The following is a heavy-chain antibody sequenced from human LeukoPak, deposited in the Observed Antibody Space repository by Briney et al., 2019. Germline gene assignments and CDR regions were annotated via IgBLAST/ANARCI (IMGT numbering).Heavy chain of an antibody. V-gene: IGHV3-23*01. CDR1: GFTVPNYA. Sequence: GGSVRLSCAASGFTVPNYAMAWVRQAPGKGLEWVSSISGGGYNTYYADSVEGRFTISRDNSKNTLYLQLTSLRAEDTAVYYCAKGFYYDGRGDYLDFWGQGTLVTVSS. J-gene: IGHJ4*02. CDR2: ISGGGYNT. D-gene: IGHD3-22*01. CDR3: AKGFYYDGRGDYLDF.